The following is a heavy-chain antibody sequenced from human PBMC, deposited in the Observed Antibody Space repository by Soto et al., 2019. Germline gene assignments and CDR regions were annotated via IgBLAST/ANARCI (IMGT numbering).Heavy chain of an antibody. Sequence: QVQLQESGPGLVKPSGTLSLTCAVSGDSMRSNNWWSWVRQPPGKGLEWIGEIYHSGTTNYNPSLTSRVTISVDQSKNQFSLRLNSVTAADTAFYYCARGGYDSSGYYFRLDYWGQGTLVTVSS. J-gene: IGHJ4*02. D-gene: IGHD3-22*01. V-gene: IGHV4-4*02. CDR3: ARGGYDSSGYYFRLDY. CDR2: IYHSGTT. CDR1: GDSMRSNNW.